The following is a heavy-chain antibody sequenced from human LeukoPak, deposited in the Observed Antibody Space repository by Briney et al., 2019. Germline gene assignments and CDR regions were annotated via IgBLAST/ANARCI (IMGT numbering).Heavy chain of an antibody. V-gene: IGHV3-30-3*01. Sequence: GRSLRLSCAASGFTFSSYPMHWVRQAPGKGLEWLAVISYDGSEKHYADPVKSRFTISRDNSKNTVYLQMNSLRDEDTAVYYCAREGSSGYYPYWGQGILVTVSS. CDR3: AREGSSGYYPY. D-gene: IGHD3-22*01. J-gene: IGHJ4*02. CDR2: ISYDGSEK. CDR1: GFTFSSYP.